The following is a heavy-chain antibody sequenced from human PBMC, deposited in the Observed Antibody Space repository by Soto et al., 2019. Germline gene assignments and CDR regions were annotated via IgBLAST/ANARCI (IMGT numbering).Heavy chain of an antibody. J-gene: IGHJ5*02. Sequence: SVKVSCKASGGTFSSYAISWVRQAPGQGLEWMGGIIPIFGTANYAQKFQGRVTITADESTSTAYMELSSLRSEDTAVYYCASMYYYDSSGYYNWFDPWGQGTLVTVS. CDR3: ASMYYYDSSGYYNWFDP. V-gene: IGHV1-69*13. CDR1: GGTFSSYA. CDR2: IIPIFGTA. D-gene: IGHD3-22*01.